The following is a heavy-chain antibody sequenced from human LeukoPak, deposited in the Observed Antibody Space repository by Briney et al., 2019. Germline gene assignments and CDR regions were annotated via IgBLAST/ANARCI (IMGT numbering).Heavy chain of an antibody. J-gene: IGHJ5*02. CDR2: IYYSGST. D-gene: IGHD3-10*01. CDR3: ARERSMVRGVSWFDP. V-gene: IGHV4-59*01. Sequence: PSETLSLTCTVSGGSISNYYWSWIRQPPGKGLEWIGYIYYSGSTNYNPSLKSRVTISVDTSKNQFSLKLSSVTAADTAVYYCARERSMVRGVSWFDPWGQGTRVIVSS. CDR1: GGSISNYY.